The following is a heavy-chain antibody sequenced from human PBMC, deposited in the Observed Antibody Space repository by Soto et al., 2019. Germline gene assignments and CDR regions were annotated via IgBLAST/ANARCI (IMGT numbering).Heavy chain of an antibody. CDR3: ARVLQGYYDSSGYYQYYDY. V-gene: IGHV3-13*01. Sequence: GSLRLSCAASGFTFSSYDMHWVRQATGKGLEWVSAIGTAGDTYYPGSVKGRFTISRENAKNSLYLQMNSLRAGDTAVYYCARVLQGYYDSSGYYQYYDYWGQGTLVTAPQ. D-gene: IGHD3-22*01. J-gene: IGHJ4*02. CDR2: IGTAGDT. CDR1: GFTFSSYD.